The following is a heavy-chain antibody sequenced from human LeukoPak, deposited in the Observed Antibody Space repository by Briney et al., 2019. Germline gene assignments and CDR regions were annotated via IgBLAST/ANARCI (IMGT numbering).Heavy chain of an antibody. V-gene: IGHV3-7*01. Sequence: GGSLRLSCAVSGFSVSGYWMTWVRQAPGKGLEWVANIKQGGSEKNYVDSVKGRFTISRDNAENSLFLQMNSLRVEDTAVYYCAREWQGGIAAAGTRIEGDYWGQGTLVAVSS. CDR1: GFSVSGYW. D-gene: IGHD6-13*01. CDR2: IKQGGSEK. J-gene: IGHJ4*02. CDR3: AREWQGGIAAAGTRIEGDY.